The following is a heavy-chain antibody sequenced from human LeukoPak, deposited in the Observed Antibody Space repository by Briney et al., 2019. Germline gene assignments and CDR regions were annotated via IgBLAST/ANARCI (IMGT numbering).Heavy chain of an antibody. J-gene: IGHJ4*02. CDR1: GFTFSSYE. D-gene: IGHD5-18*01. CDR2: ISSSGSTI. CDR3: ARDPSYGGNSDY. V-gene: IGHV3-48*03. Sequence: PGGSLRLSCAASGFTFSSYEMNWVRQAPGKGLEWVSYISSSGSTIYYADSVKGRFTISRDNAKNSLYPQMNSLRAEDTAVYYCARDPSYGGNSDYWGQGTLVTVSS.